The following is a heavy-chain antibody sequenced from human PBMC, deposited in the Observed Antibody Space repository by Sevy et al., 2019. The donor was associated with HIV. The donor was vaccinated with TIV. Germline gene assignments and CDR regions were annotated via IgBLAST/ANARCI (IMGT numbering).Heavy chain of an antibody. D-gene: IGHD3-9*01. Sequence: ASVKVSCKASGDTFSIYGISWMRQAPGQGLEWMGGIIPLFDTTNNAQKFHDRVTFTADESTSTAYMELSSLRSEDTDMYYCARAFPNILTGYYDYWGQGTLVTVSS. CDR2: IIPLFDTT. CDR1: GDTFSIYG. J-gene: IGHJ4*02. V-gene: IGHV1-69*13. CDR3: ARAFPNILTGYYDY.